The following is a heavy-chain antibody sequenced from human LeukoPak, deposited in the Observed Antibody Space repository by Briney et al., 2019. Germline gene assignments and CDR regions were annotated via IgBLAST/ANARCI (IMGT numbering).Heavy chain of an antibody. CDR1: GLTVSSNY. J-gene: IGHJ4*02. CDR3: ARGSGYDSSGYLDY. D-gene: IGHD3-22*01. Sequence: GGSLRLSCAASGLTVSSNYMSWVRQAPGKGLERVSVIYSGGSTYYADSVKGRFTISRDNSKNTLYLQMNSLRAEDTAVYYCARGSGYDSSGYLDYWGQGTLVTVSS. CDR2: IYSGGST. V-gene: IGHV3-53*01.